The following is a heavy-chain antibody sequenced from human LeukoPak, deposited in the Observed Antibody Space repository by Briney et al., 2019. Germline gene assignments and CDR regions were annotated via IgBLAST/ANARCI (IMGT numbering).Heavy chain of an antibody. J-gene: IGHJ4*02. CDR3: AKDPTQVLRYFDWFTSPDY. Sequence: GMSLRLSCAASGVTLSPYGMHWVRQAPGKGLEWVAVISYEGGTQHYADSVKGRFIISRDNPRNTLYLQMNILRTEDTAVYYCAKDPTQVLRYFDWFTSPDYWGQGTLVTVSS. CDR2: ISYEGGTQ. CDR1: GVTLSPYG. D-gene: IGHD3-9*01. V-gene: IGHV3-30*18.